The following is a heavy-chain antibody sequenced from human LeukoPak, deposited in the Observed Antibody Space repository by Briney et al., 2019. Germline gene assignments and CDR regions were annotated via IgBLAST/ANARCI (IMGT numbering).Heavy chain of an antibody. CDR2: INPNSGGT. J-gene: IGHJ4*02. CDR3: ARSAMVRGVGDY. Sequence: GASVKVSCKASGYTFTGYYMHWVRQAPGQGLEWMGWINPNSGGTNYAQKLQGRVTMTTDTSTSTAYMELRSLRSDDTAVYYCARSAMVRGVGDYWGQGTLVTVSS. CDR1: GYTFTGYY. D-gene: IGHD3-10*01. V-gene: IGHV1-2*02.